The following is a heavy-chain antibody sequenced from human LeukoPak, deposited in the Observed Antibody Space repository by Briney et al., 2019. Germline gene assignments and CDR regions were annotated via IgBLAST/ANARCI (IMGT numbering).Heavy chain of an antibody. Sequence: GASVKVSCKSSAYTFTDYYLHWVRQAPGQGLEWMGWINPNSGGTNYAKKFQGRVTMTRDTSISTAYMELSGLTSDDTAVYYCARAMATITVWGQGTLVTVSS. CDR1: AYTFTDYY. J-gene: IGHJ4*02. D-gene: IGHD5-24*01. CDR3: ARAMATITV. CDR2: INPNSGGT. V-gene: IGHV1-2*02.